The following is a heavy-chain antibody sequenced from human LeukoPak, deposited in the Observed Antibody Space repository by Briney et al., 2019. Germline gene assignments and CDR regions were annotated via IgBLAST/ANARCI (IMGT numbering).Heavy chain of an antibody. CDR1: GFTFSSYW. V-gene: IGHV3-23*01. Sequence: PGGSLRLSCAASGFTFSSYWMSWVRQAPGKGLEWVSAISGSGGSTYYADSVKGRFTISRDNSKNTLYLQMNSLRAEDTAVYYCAKDQFLLNSPEGYFQHWGQGTLVTVSS. J-gene: IGHJ1*01. D-gene: IGHD2/OR15-2a*01. CDR3: AKDQFLLNSPEGYFQH. CDR2: ISGSGGST.